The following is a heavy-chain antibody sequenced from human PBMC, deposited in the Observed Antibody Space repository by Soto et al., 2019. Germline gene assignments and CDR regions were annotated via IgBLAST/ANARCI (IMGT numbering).Heavy chain of an antibody. Sequence: EVQLVESGGGFVESGGSLRLSCAASGFSFKDAWMTWVRQAPGKGLEWVGRIKSSTDGGTADYGAAVKVRFTMSRDDSKDTLYLHMDGLKREDTGVYYCTSLFQLRGRMCDYWGPGTQGNVSS. V-gene: IGHV3-15*07. J-gene: IGHJ4*02. CDR3: TSLFQLRGRMCDY. CDR2: IKSSTDGGTA. D-gene: IGHD3-16*01. CDR1: GFSFKDAW.